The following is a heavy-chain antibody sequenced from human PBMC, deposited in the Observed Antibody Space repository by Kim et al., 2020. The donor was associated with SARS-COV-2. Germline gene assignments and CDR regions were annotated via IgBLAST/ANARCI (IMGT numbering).Heavy chain of an antibody. V-gene: IGHV4-59*13. J-gene: IGHJ4*02. D-gene: IGHD3-10*01. CDR1: GGSISSNY. Sequence: SETLSLTCAVSGGSISSNYWSWIRQPPGKGLEWIGYIYYSGITNYTPSLKRRVTISVDTSKNPFSLKLSSVTAADTAVYYCVRSGSFYNVPLYYFDYGGQGPVGPV. CDR3: VRSGSFYNVPLYYFDY. CDR2: IYYSGIT.